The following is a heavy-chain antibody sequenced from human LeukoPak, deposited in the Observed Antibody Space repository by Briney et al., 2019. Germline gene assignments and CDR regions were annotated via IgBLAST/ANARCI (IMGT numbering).Heavy chain of an antibody. D-gene: IGHD1-1*01. CDR2: IYPGDSET. CDR1: GYIFTSYW. Sequence: GASLKISCKGSGYIFTSYWIGWVRQLPGKGLEWMGIIYPGDSETRYSPSFQGQVTISADKSISTAYLQWSSLKASDTAMYYCARRGIGLQLEFDRWGQGTLVTVSS. CDR3: ARRGIGLQLEFDR. V-gene: IGHV5-51*01. J-gene: IGHJ5*02.